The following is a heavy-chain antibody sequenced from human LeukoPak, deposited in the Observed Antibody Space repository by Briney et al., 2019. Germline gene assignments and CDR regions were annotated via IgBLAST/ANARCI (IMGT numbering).Heavy chain of an antibody. V-gene: IGHV4-31*01. Sequence: PSETLSLTCTVSGGSISSGGYYWSWIRQHPGKGLEWIGYIYYSGSTYYNPSLKSQVTISVDTSKNQSSLKLSSVTAADTAVYYCARSYPYCSSTSCYGGYYYYGMDVWGQGTTVTVSS. D-gene: IGHD2-2*01. CDR1: GGSISSGGYY. CDR2: IYYSGST. CDR3: ARSYPYCSSTSCYGGYYYYGMDV. J-gene: IGHJ6*02.